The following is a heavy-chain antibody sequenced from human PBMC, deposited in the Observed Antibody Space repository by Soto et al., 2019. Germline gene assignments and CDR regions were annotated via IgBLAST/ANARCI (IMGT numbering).Heavy chain of an antibody. CDR1: GYTFTSYG. CDR3: ARESYYYDSSGYYSDYYYGMDV. D-gene: IGHD3-22*01. V-gene: IGHV1-18*01. J-gene: IGHJ6*02. Sequence: QVQLVQSGAEVKKPGASVKVSCKASGYTFTSYGISWVRQAPGQGLEWMGWISAYNGNTNYAQKLQGRVTMTTDTSTSTPYMELRSLRSDDTAVYYCARESYYYDSSGYYSDYYYGMDVWGQGTTVTVSS. CDR2: ISAYNGNT.